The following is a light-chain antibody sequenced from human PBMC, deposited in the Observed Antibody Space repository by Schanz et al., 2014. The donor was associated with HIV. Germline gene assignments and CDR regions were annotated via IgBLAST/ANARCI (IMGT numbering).Light chain of an antibody. Sequence: QSVLPQPASVSGSPGQSITISCTGTSSDVGGYNLVSWYQHHPDKAPKLIIYEGTKRPSGVSDRFSGSKSGYTASLTISGLQAEDEADYYCCSYTRTSTPVFGGGTKLTVL. CDR2: EGT. CDR3: CSYTRTSTPV. V-gene: IGLV2-14*02. J-gene: IGLJ2*01. CDR1: SSDVGGYNL.